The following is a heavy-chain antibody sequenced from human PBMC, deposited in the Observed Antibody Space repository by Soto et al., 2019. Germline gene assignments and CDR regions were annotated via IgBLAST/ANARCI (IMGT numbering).Heavy chain of an antibody. CDR2: ISGSGGST. V-gene: IGHV3-23*01. D-gene: IGHD3-10*01. J-gene: IGHJ5*02. Sequence: EVQLLESGGGLVQPGGSLRLSCAASGFTFSSYAMSWVRQAPGKGLEWVSAISGSGGSTYYADSVKGRFTISRDNSKNTLYLQMNSLRAEDTAVYYCAKEVHVLLWFGELFGSGWFDPWGQGTLVTVSS. CDR1: GFTFSSYA. CDR3: AKEVHVLLWFGELFGSGWFDP.